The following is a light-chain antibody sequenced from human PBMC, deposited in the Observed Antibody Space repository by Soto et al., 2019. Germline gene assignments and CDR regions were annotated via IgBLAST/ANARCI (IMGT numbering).Light chain of an antibody. V-gene: IGKV1-39*01. J-gene: IGKJ1*01. CDR3: QQSYSRPRT. Sequence: IQMTQSPSSLSASVGDRVTITCRASQSISNYLNWYQQKPGKAPNLLIYTTSSLESGVPSRFSGSGSGTDFTLTISSLQPEDFATYFCQQSYSRPRTFGQGTKVDIK. CDR1: QSISNY. CDR2: TTS.